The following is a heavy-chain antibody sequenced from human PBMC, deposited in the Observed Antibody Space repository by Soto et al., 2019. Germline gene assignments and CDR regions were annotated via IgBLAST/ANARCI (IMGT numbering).Heavy chain of an antibody. CDR2: IYYSGNT. J-gene: IGHJ4*02. Sequence: PSETLSLPCTVSDGSISRSGDYWGWIRQPPGKGLEWIGNIYYSGNTYYNPSLQSRVTISVDTSKNHFSLKLTSATAADTAVYYCARRITRPERFDYWGQGALVTVS. V-gene: IGHV4-39*02. CDR3: ARRITRPERFDY. CDR1: DGSISRSGDY. D-gene: IGHD1-20*01.